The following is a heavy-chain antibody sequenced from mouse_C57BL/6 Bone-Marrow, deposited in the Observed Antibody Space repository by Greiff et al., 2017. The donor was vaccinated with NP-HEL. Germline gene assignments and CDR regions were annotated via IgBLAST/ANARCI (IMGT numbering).Heavy chain of an antibody. J-gene: IGHJ2*01. CDR1: GFSLSTFGMG. V-gene: IGHV8-8*01. CDR2: IWWDDDK. Sequence: QVTLKESGPGILQPSQTLSLTCSFSGFSLSTFGMGVGWIRQPSGKGLEWLAHIWWDDDKYYNPALKSRLTISKDTSKNQSFLKNANVDTADTATYYGARIAEGGIPFDYGGQGTTLTVSS. CDR3: ARIAEGGIPFDY. D-gene: IGHD5-1-1*01.